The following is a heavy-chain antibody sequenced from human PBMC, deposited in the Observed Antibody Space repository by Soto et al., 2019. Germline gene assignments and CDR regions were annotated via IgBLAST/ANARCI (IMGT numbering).Heavy chain of an antibody. CDR2: IVVGSGNT. CDR1: GFTFTSSA. V-gene: IGHV1-58*01. Sequence: ASVKVSCKASGFTFTSSAVQWVRQARGQRLEWIGWIVVGSGNTNYAQKFQERVTITRDMSTSTAYMELSSLRSEDTAVYYCAADRIVLVPAAMNGMDVWGQGTTVTVSS. J-gene: IGHJ6*02. D-gene: IGHD2-2*01. CDR3: AADRIVLVPAAMNGMDV.